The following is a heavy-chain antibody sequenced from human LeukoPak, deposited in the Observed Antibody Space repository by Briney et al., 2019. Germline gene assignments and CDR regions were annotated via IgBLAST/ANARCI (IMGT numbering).Heavy chain of an antibody. CDR2: ISSDGTNK. Sequence: PGGSLRLSCVASGFTFRSYAMHWVRQAPGKGLEWVIVISSDGTNKYYADSVKGRFTVSRDNSKNTLYLQMDSLRAEDTAVYYCVKLRGIYLDFDYWGQGTLVTVSS. CDR3: VKLRGIYLDFDY. CDR1: GFTFRSYA. D-gene: IGHD1-26*01. J-gene: IGHJ4*02. V-gene: IGHV3-30-3*02.